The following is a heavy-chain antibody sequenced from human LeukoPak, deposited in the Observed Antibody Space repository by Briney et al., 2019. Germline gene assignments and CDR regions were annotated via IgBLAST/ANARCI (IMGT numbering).Heavy chain of an antibody. J-gene: IGHJ4*02. D-gene: IGHD2-2*01. CDR1: GFTLSNYA. V-gene: IGHV3-30*18. CDR3: AKDQKWGPADYYFDS. CDR2: ISTNGKDK. Sequence: GRSLRLSCAASGFTLSNYAMHWVRQAPGKGLEWVTVISTNGKDKKYADSVKGRFAISRDNSKNTLDLQMNSLRAEDTAVYYCAKDQKWGPADYYFDSWGQGTLVTVSS.